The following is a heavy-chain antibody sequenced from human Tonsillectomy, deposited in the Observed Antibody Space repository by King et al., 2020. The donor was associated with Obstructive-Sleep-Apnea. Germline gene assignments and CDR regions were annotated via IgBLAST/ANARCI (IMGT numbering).Heavy chain of an antibody. J-gene: IGHJ2*01. V-gene: IGHV4-59*01. Sequence: QLQESGPGLVKASETLSLTCTVSGGSITRNYWSWIRQPPGKGLEWIGYIYYSGSTNYNPSLKSRVTIAVDTSKNKFYLKLRSVTASDTAVYYCARGSDSRGSSPTYWYVDLWGRGTLATVSS. CDR1: GGSITRNY. CDR3: ARGSDSRGSSPTYWYVDL. CDR2: IYYSGST. D-gene: IGHD3-22*01.